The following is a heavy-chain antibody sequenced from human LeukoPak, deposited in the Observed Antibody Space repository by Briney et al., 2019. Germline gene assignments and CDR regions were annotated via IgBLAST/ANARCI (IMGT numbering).Heavy chain of an antibody. CDR1: GYTFTSYG. V-gene: IGHV1-18*01. Sequence: ASVKVSCKASGYTFTSYGISWVRQAPGQGLEWIGWISAYNGNTNYAQKLQGRVTMTTDTSTSTAYMELRSLRSDDTAVYYCARAGSHDILTYSYYGMDVWGQGTTVTVSS. CDR3: ARAGSHDILTYSYYGMDV. CDR2: ISAYNGNT. J-gene: IGHJ6*02. D-gene: IGHD3-9*01.